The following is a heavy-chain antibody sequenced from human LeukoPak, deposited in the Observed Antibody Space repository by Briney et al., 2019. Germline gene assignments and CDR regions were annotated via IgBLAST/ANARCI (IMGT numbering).Heavy chain of an antibody. CDR3: VQMAPYWGGDCYFDY. Sequence: PGGSLRLSCAASGFTFSNYAMSWVRQAPGQGLEWVSAISGGGFGTYYADSVKGRFTISRDNPKNTLYLQTNSLRAEDTAVYYCVQMAPYWGGDCYFDYWGQGTLVTVSS. CDR1: GFTFSNYA. J-gene: IGHJ4*02. D-gene: IGHD2-21*02. V-gene: IGHV3-23*01. CDR2: ISGGGFGT.